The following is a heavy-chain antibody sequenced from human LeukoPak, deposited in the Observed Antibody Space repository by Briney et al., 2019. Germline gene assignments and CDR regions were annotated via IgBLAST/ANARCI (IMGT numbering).Heavy chain of an antibody. CDR1: GYTFTSYA. D-gene: IGHD6-19*01. CDR3: ARYSSGWLDAFDI. V-gene: IGHV1-3*01. Sequence: ASVKVSCKASGYTFTSYAMHWVRQAPGQRLEWMGWINAGNGNTKYSQKFQGRVTITRDTSASTAYMELSSLRSEDTAVYYCARYSSGWLDAFDIWGQGTMVTVSS. CDR2: INAGNGNT. J-gene: IGHJ3*02.